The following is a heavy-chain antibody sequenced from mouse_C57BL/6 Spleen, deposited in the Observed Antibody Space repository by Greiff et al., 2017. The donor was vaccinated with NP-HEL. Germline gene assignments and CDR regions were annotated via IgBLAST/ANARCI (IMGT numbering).Heavy chain of an antibody. V-gene: IGHV5-4*03. Sequence: DVKLVESGGGLVKPGGSLKLSCAASGFTFSSYAMSWVRQTPEKRLEWVATISDGGSYTYYPDNVKGRFTISRDNAKNNLYLQMSHLKSEDTAMYYCAKGLLHAMDYWGQGTSVTVSS. CDR1: GFTFSSYA. CDR3: AKGLLHAMDY. J-gene: IGHJ4*01. D-gene: IGHD2-3*01. CDR2: ISDGGSYT.